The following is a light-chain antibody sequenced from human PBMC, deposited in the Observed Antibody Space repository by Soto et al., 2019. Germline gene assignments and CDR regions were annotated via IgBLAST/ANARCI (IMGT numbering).Light chain of an antibody. Sequence: EIVLTQSPATLSLSPGERATLSCRASKSVGSYLAWYQQKPGQAPRILIYGTSNRATGIPGRFSGSGSETDFTLTISSLEPEDYGVYYCQHRGKWPRTFGQGTKLEIK. CDR3: QHRGKWPRT. J-gene: IGKJ2*01. V-gene: IGKV3-11*01. CDR2: GTS. CDR1: KSVGSY.